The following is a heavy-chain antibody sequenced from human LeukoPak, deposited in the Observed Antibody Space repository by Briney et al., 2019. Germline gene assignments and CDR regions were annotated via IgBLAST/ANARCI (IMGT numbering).Heavy chain of an antibody. J-gene: IGHJ6*02. D-gene: IGHD6-6*01. V-gene: IGHV1-18*01. Sequence: GNTNYAQKLQGRVTMTTDTSTSTAYMELRSLRSDDTAVYYCARDTPIQFSSSSHYYYGMDVWGQGTTVTVSS. CDR3: ARDTPIQFSSSSHYYYGMDV. CDR2: GNT.